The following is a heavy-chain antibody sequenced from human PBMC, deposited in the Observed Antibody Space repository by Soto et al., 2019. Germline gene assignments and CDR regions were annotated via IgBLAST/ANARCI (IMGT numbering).Heavy chain of an antibody. J-gene: IGHJ6*02. CDR2: ISASSDAA. D-gene: IGHD1-26*01. CDR3: AKYSGSYPVYNGLSL. Sequence: EVQLLESGGGLVQPGGSLRLSCAASGFPFSTSAMNWVRQAPGKGLEWVSIISASSDAAYYAESVKGRFASSRDNSKNTLYLQMNSLRAEDTAVYYCAKYSGSYPVYNGLSLWGQGTTVTFS. CDR1: GFPFSTSA. V-gene: IGHV3-23*01.